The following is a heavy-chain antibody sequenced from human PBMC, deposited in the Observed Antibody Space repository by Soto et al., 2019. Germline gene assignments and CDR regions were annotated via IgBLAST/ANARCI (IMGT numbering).Heavy chain of an antibody. Sequence: PGESLKISCKGSGYSFAGYWITWVRQKPGKGLEWMGIIYPGDSDTRYSPSFQGQVTFSADKSISTAYLQWSSLKASDTAMYYCARHGAYSSSSFYYYYGMDVWGQGTTVTVSS. D-gene: IGHD6-6*01. V-gene: IGHV5-51*01. J-gene: IGHJ6*02. CDR1: GYSFAGYW. CDR2: IYPGDSDT. CDR3: ARHGAYSSSSFYYYYGMDV.